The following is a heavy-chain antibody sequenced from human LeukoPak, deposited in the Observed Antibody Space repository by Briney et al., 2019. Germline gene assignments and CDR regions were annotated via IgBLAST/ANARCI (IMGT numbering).Heavy chain of an antibody. V-gene: IGHV1-18*01. J-gene: IGHJ3*02. Sequence: ASVKVSCKASGYTFTSYGISWVRQAPGQGLEWMGWISAYNGNTNYAQKLQGRVTMTTDTSTSTAYMELRSLRSDNTAVYYCARDIVVVPAATRGAFDIWGQGTMVTVSS. CDR1: GYTFTSYG. CDR2: ISAYNGNT. CDR3: ARDIVVVPAATRGAFDI. D-gene: IGHD2-2*01.